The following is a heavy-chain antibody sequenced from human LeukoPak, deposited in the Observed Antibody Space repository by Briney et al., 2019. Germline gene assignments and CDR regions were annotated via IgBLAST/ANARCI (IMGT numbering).Heavy chain of an antibody. D-gene: IGHD3-16*02. CDR1: GYTFTSYG. Sequence: GASVKVSCKASGYTFTSYGISWVRQAPGQGLEWMGWISAYNGNTNHAQKLQGRVTMTTDTSTSTAYMELRSLRSGDTAVYYCARDQSVWGSYPFDYWGQGTLVTVSS. J-gene: IGHJ4*02. CDR3: ARDQSVWGSYPFDY. CDR2: ISAYNGNT. V-gene: IGHV1-18*04.